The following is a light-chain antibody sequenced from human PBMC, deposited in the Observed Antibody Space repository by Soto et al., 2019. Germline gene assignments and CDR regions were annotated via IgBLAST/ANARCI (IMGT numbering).Light chain of an antibody. CDR3: QVRTNWSIA. CDR2: GAS. V-gene: IGKV3D-20*02. J-gene: IGKJ5*01. CDR1: PSVSGSN. Sequence: IVLTQSPCTLSLSPGERATLSCRASPSVSGSNLAWYQQKPGQAPRLVMYGASSRATGIPDRFSGSGSGTDFTLTISRLAPEDFAVYYCQVRTNWSIAFGRGTRLEIK.